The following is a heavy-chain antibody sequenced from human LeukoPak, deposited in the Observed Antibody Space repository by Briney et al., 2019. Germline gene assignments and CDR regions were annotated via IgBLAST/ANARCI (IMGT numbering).Heavy chain of an antibody. Sequence: GGSLRLSCAASGFTFSSYEMNWVRQAPGKGLEWVSYISSSGSTIYYADSVKGRFTISRDNAKNTLYLQMNSLRAEDTAVYYCAKDLGSSGWYIVGAFDIWGQGTMVTVSS. CDR2: ISSSGSTI. V-gene: IGHV3-48*03. D-gene: IGHD6-19*01. CDR1: GFTFSSYE. CDR3: AKDLGSSGWYIVGAFDI. J-gene: IGHJ3*02.